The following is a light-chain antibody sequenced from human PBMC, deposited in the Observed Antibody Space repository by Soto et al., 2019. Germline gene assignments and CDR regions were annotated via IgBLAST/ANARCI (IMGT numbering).Light chain of an antibody. CDR3: QSFDSSVV. Sequence: QSVLTQPPSVSGAPGQRVTISCTGSSSNIGAGYDVHWYRQLPGAAPKLLIYGNSNRPSGVPDRFSGSKSGTSAYLAITGLQAEDEAVYYCQSFDSSVVFGGGTKLTVL. CDR2: GNS. CDR1: SSNIGAGYD. V-gene: IGLV1-40*01. J-gene: IGLJ2*01.